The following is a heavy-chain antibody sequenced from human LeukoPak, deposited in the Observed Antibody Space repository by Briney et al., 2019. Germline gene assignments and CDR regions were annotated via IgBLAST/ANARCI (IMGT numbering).Heavy chain of an antibody. CDR1: GDSIGTFH. CDR3: ARHKVAETMFRGINSHWFFDI. Sequence: SETLSLTCTVSGDSIGTFHWSWIRQLPGEGLEWIAQVQHSGRATVSDSLNRRVTISVDTSKNQFSLKVTPVTAADTAVYYCARHKVAETMFRGINSHWFFDIWGRGTLVNVSS. CDR2: VQHSGRA. V-gene: IGHV4-59*08. D-gene: IGHD3-10*01. J-gene: IGHJ2*01.